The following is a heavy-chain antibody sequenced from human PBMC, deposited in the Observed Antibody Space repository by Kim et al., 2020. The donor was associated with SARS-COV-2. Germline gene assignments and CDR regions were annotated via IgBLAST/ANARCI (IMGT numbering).Heavy chain of an antibody. V-gene: IGHV3-30*18. Sequence: GGSLRLSCAASGFTFSSYGMHWVRQAPGKGLEWVAVISYDGSNKYYADSVKGRFTISRDNSKNTLYLQMNSLRAEDTAVYYCAKDLLYWIWGQGTMVTVSS. J-gene: IGHJ3*02. CDR1: GFTFSSYG. CDR2: ISYDGSNK. CDR3: AKDLLYWI. D-gene: IGHD2-8*02.